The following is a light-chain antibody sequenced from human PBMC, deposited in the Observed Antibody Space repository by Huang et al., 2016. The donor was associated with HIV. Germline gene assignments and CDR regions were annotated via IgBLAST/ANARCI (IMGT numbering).Light chain of an antibody. CDR3: QQYYTTPRT. Sequence: DTVMTQSPDSLAVYLGERATINCKSSQSLLFTSANKNYLAWYQPKPRQPPKLLIYWAATRESGVPDRFSGSGSATDFTLTISNLQAEDVAVYYCQQYYTTPRTFGQGTKVEVK. CDR2: WAA. CDR1: QSLLFTSANKNY. J-gene: IGKJ1*01. V-gene: IGKV4-1*01.